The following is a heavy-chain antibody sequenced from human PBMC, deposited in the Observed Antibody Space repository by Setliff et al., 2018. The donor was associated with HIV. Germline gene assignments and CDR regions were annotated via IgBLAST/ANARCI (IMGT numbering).Heavy chain of an antibody. Sequence: SETLSLTCTVSGGSISSGDYYWSWIRQHPGKGLEWIGYIYYSGSTYYNPSLKSRLTISVDTSKNHFSLKLNSVTAADTAVYYCARGTTSITFDYWSQGTLVTVSS. J-gene: IGHJ4*02. CDR2: IYYSGST. D-gene: IGHD1-1*01. CDR3: ARGTTSITFDY. CDR1: GGSISSGDYY. V-gene: IGHV4-31*03.